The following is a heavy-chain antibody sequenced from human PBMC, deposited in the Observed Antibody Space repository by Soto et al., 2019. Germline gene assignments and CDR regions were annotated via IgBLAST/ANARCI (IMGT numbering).Heavy chain of an antibody. CDR1: GFSFSTYG. D-gene: IGHD3-10*02. J-gene: IGHJ4*02. V-gene: IGHV3-23*01. Sequence: EMQLLESGGGLVQPGGSLRLSCAVSGFSFSTYGVTWVRQAPGKGLEWVCGVSGGSGVTHYADSVKGRFTITGDDSKNTVYLQMHSLRVEDTAVYYCGRNAIFVRGVPDEYWGQGTPVTVSS. CDR2: VSGGSGVT. CDR3: GRNAIFVRGVPDEY.